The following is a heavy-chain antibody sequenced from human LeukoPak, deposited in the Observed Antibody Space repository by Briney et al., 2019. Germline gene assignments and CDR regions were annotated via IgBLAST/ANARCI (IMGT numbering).Heavy chain of an antibody. D-gene: IGHD2-2*01. CDR3: AKRPDCSTTNCFRFEY. V-gene: IGHV3-23*01. Sequence: PGGSLRLSCAASGFTFSTYAMSWVRQAPGEGLEWVSSINGDGGSTYYAESVKGRFTVSRDNSKNTLYLHMERLRAEDTAVYYCAKRPDCSTTNCFRFEYWGQGTLVTVSS. CDR2: INGDGGST. J-gene: IGHJ4*02. CDR1: GFTFSTYA.